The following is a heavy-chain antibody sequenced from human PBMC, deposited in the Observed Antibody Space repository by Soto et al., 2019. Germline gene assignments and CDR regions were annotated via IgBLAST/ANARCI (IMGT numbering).Heavy chain of an antibody. CDR3: ARGHDPIVNYYFDY. V-gene: IGHV4-31*03. Sequence: QVQLQESGPGLVKPSQTLSLTCTVSGGSISSGGYYWSWIRQHPGKGLEWIGYIYYSGSTYYNPSLKSRVTISLDTSKNQFSLKLSSVTAADTAVYYCARGHDPIVNYYFDYWGQGTLVTVSS. CDR2: IYYSGST. J-gene: IGHJ4*02. D-gene: IGHD1-20*01. CDR1: GGSISSGGYY.